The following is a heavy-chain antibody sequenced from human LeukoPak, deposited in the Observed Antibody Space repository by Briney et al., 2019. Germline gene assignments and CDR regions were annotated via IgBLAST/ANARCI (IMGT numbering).Heavy chain of an antibody. V-gene: IGHV4-61*02. J-gene: IGHJ4*02. D-gene: IGHD6-13*01. Sequence: TASETLSLTCTVSGCSISSGYYWGWIRQPAGKGLEWIGRIYTSGSTNYNPSLKSRVTISVDTSKNQFSLKLSSVTAADTAVYYCARDVTYSSSWYPTLDYWGQGTLVTVSS. CDR2: IYTSGST. CDR3: ARDVTYSSSWYPTLDY. CDR1: GCSISSGYY.